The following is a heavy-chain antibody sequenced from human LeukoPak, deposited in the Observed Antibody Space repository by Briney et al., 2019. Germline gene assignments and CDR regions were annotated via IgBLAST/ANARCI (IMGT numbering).Heavy chain of an antibody. CDR1: GFTFSSYA. Sequence: PGGSLRLSCAASGFTFSSYAMSWVRQAPGKGLEWVSAISGSGGSTYYADSVKGRFTISRDNSKNTLYLQMNSLRAEDTAVYYCAKDSYDSSGYTLDYWGQGTLVTVSP. CDR3: AKDSYDSSGYTLDY. CDR2: ISGSGGST. J-gene: IGHJ4*02. D-gene: IGHD3-22*01. V-gene: IGHV3-23*01.